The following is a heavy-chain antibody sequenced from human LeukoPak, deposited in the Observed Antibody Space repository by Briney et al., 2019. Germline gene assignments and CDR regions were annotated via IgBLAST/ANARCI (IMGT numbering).Heavy chain of an antibody. D-gene: IGHD4-11*01. CDR3: ARHKGNYSPYYYGMDV. CDR1: GGSFSGYY. J-gene: IGHJ6*02. CDR2: INHSGST. V-gene: IGHV4-34*01. Sequence: SETLSLTCAVYGGSFSGYYWSWIRQPPGKGLEWIGEINHSGSTNYNPSLKSRVTISVDTSKNQFSLKLSSVTAADTAVYYCARHKGNYSPYYYGMDVWGQGTTVTVSS.